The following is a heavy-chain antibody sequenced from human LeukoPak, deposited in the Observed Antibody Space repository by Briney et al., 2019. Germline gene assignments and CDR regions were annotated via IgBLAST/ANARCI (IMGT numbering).Heavy chain of an antibody. CDR1: GFTFSRYA. CDR3: ATVLVVVIRRVLAFDI. Sequence: GGSLRLSCAASGFTFSRYAMNWVRQAPGKGLEWVGRIKSKTDGGTTDYAAPVKGRFTISRDDSKNTLYLQMNSLKTEDTAVYYCATVLVVVIRRVLAFDIWGQGTMVTVSS. CDR2: IKSKTDGGTT. J-gene: IGHJ3*02. D-gene: IGHD3-22*01. V-gene: IGHV3-15*01.